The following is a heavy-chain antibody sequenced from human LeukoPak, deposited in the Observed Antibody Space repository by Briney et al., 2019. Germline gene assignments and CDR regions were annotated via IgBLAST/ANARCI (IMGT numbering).Heavy chain of an antibody. CDR3: ARAPGVLMVYAIRGNWFDP. Sequence: ASVKVSCKASGYTFTSYGISWVRQAPGQGLEWMGWISAYNGNTNYAQKLQGRVTMTTDTSTSTAYMELRSLRSDDTAVYYCARAPGVLMVYAIRGNWFDPWGQGTLVTVSS. D-gene: IGHD2-8*01. CDR1: GYTFTSYG. V-gene: IGHV1-18*01. J-gene: IGHJ5*02. CDR2: ISAYNGNT.